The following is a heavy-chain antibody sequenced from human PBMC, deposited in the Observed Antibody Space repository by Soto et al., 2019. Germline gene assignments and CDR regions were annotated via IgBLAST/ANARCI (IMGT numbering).Heavy chain of an antibody. Sequence: PSETLSLTCTVSGGSISSYYWSWIRQPAGKGLEWIGRIYHSGSTYYNPSLKSRVTISVDTSKNQFSLKLSSVSAADTAVYYCARDLGERRDNWFDPWGQGTLVTVSS. J-gene: IGHJ5*02. CDR3: ARDLGERRDNWFDP. CDR1: GGSISSYY. CDR2: IYHSGST. V-gene: IGHV4-4*07. D-gene: IGHD1-26*01.